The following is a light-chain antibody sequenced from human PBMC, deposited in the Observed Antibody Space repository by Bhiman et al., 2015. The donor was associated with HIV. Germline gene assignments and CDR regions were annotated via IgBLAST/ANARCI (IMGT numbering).Light chain of an antibody. Sequence: SSELTQDPAVSVALGQTVRITCQGDSLRTYYASWYQQKPGQAPVLVIHGDNNRPSGIPERFSGSSSGTTVTLTISGVQAQDEADYYCQSADSSGKYVFGTGTKVTVL. J-gene: IGLJ1*01. CDR1: SLRTYY. CDR2: GDN. V-gene: IGLV3-19*01. CDR3: QSADSSGKYV.